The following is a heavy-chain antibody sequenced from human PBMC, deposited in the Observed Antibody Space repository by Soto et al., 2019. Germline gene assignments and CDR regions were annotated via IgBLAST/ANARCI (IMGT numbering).Heavy chain of an antibody. CDR2: FIPILGIA. V-gene: IGHV1-69*08. Sequence: QVQLVQSGAEVKKTGSSVKVSCKASGDTFSTYTISWVRQAPGQGLEWMGRFIPILGIANYAQKFQGRVTITADKSTRTAYMELTSLRSEDTAVYYCVRDVLSVSGPWGGFDPRGQGTLVAVSS. CDR3: VRDVLSVSGPWGGFDP. J-gene: IGHJ5*02. CDR1: GDTFSTYT. D-gene: IGHD6-19*01.